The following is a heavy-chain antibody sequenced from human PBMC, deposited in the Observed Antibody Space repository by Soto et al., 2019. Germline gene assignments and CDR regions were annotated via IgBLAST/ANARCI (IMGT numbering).Heavy chain of an antibody. Sequence: GASVKVSCKASGYTFIDHYIHCVRQAPGQGLEWMGGIIPIFGTANYAQKFQGRVTITADKSTSTAYMELSSLRSEDTAVYYCARDRAELLWFGAYYYYGMDVWGQGTTGTVSS. V-gene: IGHV1-69*06. CDR3: ARDRAELLWFGAYYYYGMDV. D-gene: IGHD3-10*01. J-gene: IGHJ6*02. CDR2: IIPIFGTA. CDR1: GYTFIDHY.